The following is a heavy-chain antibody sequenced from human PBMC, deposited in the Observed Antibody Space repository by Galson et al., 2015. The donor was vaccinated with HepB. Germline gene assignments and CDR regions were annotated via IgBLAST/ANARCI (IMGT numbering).Heavy chain of an antibody. CDR2: IIPIFGTA. CDR3: ATVDTAMVDYYYYYMDV. V-gene: IGHV1-69*13. J-gene: IGHJ6*03. Sequence: SVKVSCKASGGTFSSYAISWVRQAPGQGLEWMGGIIPIFGTANYAQKFQGRVTITADESTSTAYMELSSLRSEDTAVYYCATVDTAMVDYYYYYMDVWGKGTTVTVSS. CDR1: GGTFSSYA. D-gene: IGHD5-18*01.